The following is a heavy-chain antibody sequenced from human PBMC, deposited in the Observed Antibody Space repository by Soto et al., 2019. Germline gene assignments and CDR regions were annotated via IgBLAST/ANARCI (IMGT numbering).Heavy chain of an antibody. CDR2: NYYSGIT. V-gene: IGHV4-31*03. J-gene: IGHJ6*02. CDR1: GGSISSGGYY. CDR3: ARGSSIAGLYYGMDV. D-gene: IGHD6-6*01. Sequence: QVQLQESGPGLVKPSQTLSLTCTVSGGSISSGGYYWTWIRQHPGKGLEWIGYNYYSGITYYNPSLKCRVTISRDTSKNPFSLKLSSVTAADTAVYYCARGSSIAGLYYGMDVWGQGTTVTVSS.